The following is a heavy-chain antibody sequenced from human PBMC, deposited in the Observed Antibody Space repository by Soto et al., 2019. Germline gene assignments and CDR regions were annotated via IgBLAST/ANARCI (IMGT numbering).Heavy chain of an antibody. Sequence: QVQLQESGPGLVKPSETLSLTCTVSGGSISGGVHSWSWIRQPPGKVLEWIGHILDSGSTYYNPSLTSRLTISVDTSKNQFSLRLSSVTAADTAVYYCAREIMPLTNDWYFDLWGRGTLVTVSS. J-gene: IGHJ2*01. D-gene: IGHD2-8*01. V-gene: IGHV4-30-4*01. CDR1: GGSISGGVHS. CDR2: ILDSGST. CDR3: AREIMPLTNDWYFDL.